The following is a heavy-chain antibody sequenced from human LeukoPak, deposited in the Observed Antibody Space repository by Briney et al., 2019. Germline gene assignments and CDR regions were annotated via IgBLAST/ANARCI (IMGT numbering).Heavy chain of an antibody. J-gene: IGHJ4*02. CDR1: GGSISSSSYY. CDR2: IYYSGST. CDR3: AREGLTVTLTRYFDY. Sequence: SETLSLTCTVSGGSISSSSYYWGWIRQPPGKGLEWIGSIYYSGSTYYNPSLKSRVTISVDTSKNQFSLKLSSVTAADTAVYYCAREGLTVTLTRYFDYWGQGTLVTVSS. D-gene: IGHD4-17*01. V-gene: IGHV4-39*02.